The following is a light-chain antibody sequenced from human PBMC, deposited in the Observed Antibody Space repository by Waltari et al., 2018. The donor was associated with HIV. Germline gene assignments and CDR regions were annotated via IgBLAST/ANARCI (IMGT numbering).Light chain of an antibody. J-gene: IGLJ3*02. Sequence: SYEVTQPPSVAVSPGQTASITCSGYELGDKYTCWYQQQPCQSPLLVIYQDNKRPSGIPERFSGSSSGHTATLTISGTLPMDEADYYCQAWGSSTSGVFGTGTKLTVL. CDR2: QDN. CDR3: QAWGSSTSGV. V-gene: IGLV3-1*01. CDR1: ELGDKY.